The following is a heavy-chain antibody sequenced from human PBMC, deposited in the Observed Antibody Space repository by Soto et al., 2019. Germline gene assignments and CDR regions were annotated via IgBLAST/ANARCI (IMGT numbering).Heavy chain of an antibody. Sequence: EVRLLESGGGLVQPGGSLRLSCEASGFTFGNYAMTWVRQGPGRGLEWVSALSGSSLNTYYADSVKGRFTISRDNSKNTMYLEMNRLRVDDTAVHYCTTQFFLSSRKPPEDVWGQGTPVAVSS. CDR2: LSGSSLNT. CDR3: TTQFFLSSRKPPEDV. V-gene: IGHV3-23*01. J-gene: IGHJ6*02. CDR1: GFTFGNYA.